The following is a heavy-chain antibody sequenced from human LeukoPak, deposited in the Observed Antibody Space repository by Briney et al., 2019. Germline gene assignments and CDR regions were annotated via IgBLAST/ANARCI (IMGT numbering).Heavy chain of an antibody. CDR3: GRIAINANIGMDV. V-gene: IGHV3-72*01. J-gene: IGHJ6*02. CDR2: SRNKASSYTT. CDR1: GFKFSDHY. D-gene: IGHD1/OR15-1a*01. Sequence: GGSLRLSCAASGFKFSDHYIDWVRQAPGKGLEWVGRSRNKASSYTTEYAASVEGRFTISRDVSEGSLYLQMNSLRTEDTAVYYCGRIAINANIGMDVWGQGTTVTVSS.